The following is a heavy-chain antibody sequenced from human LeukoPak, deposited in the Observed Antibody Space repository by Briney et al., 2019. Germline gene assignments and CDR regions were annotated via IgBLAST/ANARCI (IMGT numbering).Heavy chain of an antibody. V-gene: IGHV1-18*01. D-gene: IGHD3-22*01. CDR2: ISAYNGNT. Sequence: ASVKVSCKASGYTFTSYGISWVRQAPGQGVEGMGWISAYNGNTNYAQKLQGRVTMTTDTSPSTAYMELRSLRSDDTAVYYCARRGNYYDSSGHAFDIWGQGTMVTVSS. CDR1: GYTFTSYG. J-gene: IGHJ3*02. CDR3: ARRGNYYDSSGHAFDI.